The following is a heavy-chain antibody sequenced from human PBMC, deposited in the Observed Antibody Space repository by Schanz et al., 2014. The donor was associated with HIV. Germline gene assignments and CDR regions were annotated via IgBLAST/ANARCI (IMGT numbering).Heavy chain of an antibody. CDR1: GYTFSTYG. V-gene: IGHV1-18*01. J-gene: IGHJ6*02. Sequence: QVQLVQSGDEVKKPGASVKVSCKASGYTFSTYGISWVRQAPGQGLEWMGWISAYNGNTNYAQKFQGRLTMTTDTSTSTAYMELRSLRSDDTAVYYCARTDYDILTGYSLGYYGMDVWGQGTTVTVSS. D-gene: IGHD3-9*01. CDR2: ISAYNGNT. CDR3: ARTDYDILTGYSLGYYGMDV.